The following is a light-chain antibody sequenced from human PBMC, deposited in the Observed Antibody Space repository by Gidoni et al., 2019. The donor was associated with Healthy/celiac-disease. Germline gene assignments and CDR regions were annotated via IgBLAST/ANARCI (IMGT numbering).Light chain of an antibody. CDR1: SGSTAGNF. J-gene: IGLJ2*01. CDR3: QSDDSTSHVV. Sequence: NFMLTQPHSVSESPGQTVPISCTRSSGSTAGNFVQWSQQRPGSTPTTVIYENDQRPSGDPDRFSGTIDSTSDTASLAISGLKTEDEADYFCQSDDSTSHVVFGGGTKLTVL. V-gene: IGLV6-57*04. CDR2: END.